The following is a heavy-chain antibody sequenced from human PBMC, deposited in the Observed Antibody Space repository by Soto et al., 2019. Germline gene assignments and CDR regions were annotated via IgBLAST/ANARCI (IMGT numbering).Heavy chain of an antibody. D-gene: IGHD6-13*01. CDR2: INPNSGGT. CDR3: ARVGYSSSWYVAFDI. V-gene: IGHV1-2*04. CDR1: GYTFTCYY. Sequence: ASVKVSCKASGYTFTCYYMHWVRQAPGQGLEWMGWINPNSGGTNYAQKFQGWVTMTRDTSISTAYMELSRLRSDDTAVYYCARVGYSSSWYVAFDIWGQGTMVTVSS. J-gene: IGHJ3*02.